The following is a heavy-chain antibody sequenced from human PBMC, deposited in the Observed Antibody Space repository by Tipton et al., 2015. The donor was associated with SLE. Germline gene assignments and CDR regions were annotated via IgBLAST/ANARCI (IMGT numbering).Heavy chain of an antibody. V-gene: IGHV4-39*07. J-gene: IGHJ3*02. CDR2: VYYTGNT. CDR1: GDSISSSSYY. D-gene: IGHD2-2*03. CDR3: ARTLDSLEI. Sequence: TLSLTCIVSGDSISSSSYYWGWIRQPPGKGLEWVGTVYYTGNTFYNPSLKSRVTISVDTSKNQFSLNLSSVTAADTAVYYCARTLDSLEIWGQGTRVTVSS.